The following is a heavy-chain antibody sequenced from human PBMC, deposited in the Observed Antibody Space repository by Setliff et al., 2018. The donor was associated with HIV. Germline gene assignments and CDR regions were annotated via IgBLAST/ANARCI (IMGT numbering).Heavy chain of an antibody. V-gene: IGHV1-2*02. CDR3: ARSTTAD. CDR2: IYPNTGGT. Sequence: ASVKVSCKTFGYRFTDFYVNWVRQAPGQGLEWIGWIYPNTGGTNYAQKFQGRVTMTRDTSISTAYMELSRLRSDDTALYYCARSTTADWGQGTMVTVSS. J-gene: IGHJ4*02. CDR1: GYRFTDFY. D-gene: IGHD4-17*01.